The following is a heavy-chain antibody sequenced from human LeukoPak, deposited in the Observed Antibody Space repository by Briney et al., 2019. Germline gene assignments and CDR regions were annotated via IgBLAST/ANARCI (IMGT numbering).Heavy chain of an antibody. V-gene: IGHV4-4*07. CDR2: IYTSGST. CDR3: ARDRGEYYDFWSGYPHDAFDI. Sequence: SETLSLTCTVSGGSISSYYWSWIRQPAGKGLEWIGRIYTSGSTNYNPSLESRVTMSVDTSKNQFSLKLSSVTAADTAVYYCARDRGEYYDFWSGYPHDAFDIWGQGTMVTVSS. J-gene: IGHJ3*02. CDR1: GGSISSYY. D-gene: IGHD3-3*01.